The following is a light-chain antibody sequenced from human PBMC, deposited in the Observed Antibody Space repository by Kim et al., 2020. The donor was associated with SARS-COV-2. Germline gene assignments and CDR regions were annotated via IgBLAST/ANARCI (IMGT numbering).Light chain of an antibody. Sequence: ATINCKSSQTLLYSSNNKNYLAWYQQTPGQSPKLLIYWASTRESGVPDRFSGTGSGTDFTLTISTLQAEDVAVYYCQQFYGTPPYTFGQGTKLEI. V-gene: IGKV4-1*01. CDR2: WAS. CDR3: QQFYGTPPYT. J-gene: IGKJ2*01. CDR1: QTLLYSSNNKNY.